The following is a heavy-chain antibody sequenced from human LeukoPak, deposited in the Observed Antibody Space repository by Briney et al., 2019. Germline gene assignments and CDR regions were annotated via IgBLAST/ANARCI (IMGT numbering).Heavy chain of an antibody. D-gene: IGHD3-16*01. V-gene: IGHV3-30-3*01. Sequence: GGSLRLSCAASGFTFSSYAMHWVRQAPGKGLEWVAVISYDGSNKYYADSVKGRFTISRDNAKNSLYLQMNSLRAEDTAVYYCARDSESGGYPLDYWGQGTLVTVSS. J-gene: IGHJ4*02. CDR2: ISYDGSNK. CDR3: ARDSESGGYPLDY. CDR1: GFTFSSYA.